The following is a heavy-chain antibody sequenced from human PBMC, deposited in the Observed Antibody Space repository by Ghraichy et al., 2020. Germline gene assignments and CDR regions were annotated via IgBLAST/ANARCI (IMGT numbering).Heavy chain of an antibody. CDR2: VYWDDDK. J-gene: IGHJ5*01. V-gene: IGHV2-5*02. CDR1: GFSLYTTGAG. Sequence: SGPTLVKPTQTLTLTCNFSGFSLYTTGAGVAFFRQPPGKALEWLALVYWDDDKRYQPSLRSRLTITKDASEDRVVLTMTNMDPVDTGKYFCAHRRGDGSGSSNWFDSWGPGAQVTVSS. CDR3: AHRRGDGSGSSNWFDS. D-gene: IGHD3-10*01.